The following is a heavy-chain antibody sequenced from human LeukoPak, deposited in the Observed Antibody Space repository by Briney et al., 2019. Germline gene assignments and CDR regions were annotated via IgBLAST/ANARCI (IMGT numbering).Heavy chain of an antibody. CDR2: VSGSGDTT. CDR3: AKTRRRYNILTAYYAVDY. Sequence: PGGSLRPSCAASGFTFSDYAMSWVRQAPGKGLEWVSGVSGSGDTTYYADSVKGRFTISRDNSKNTLYLQMNSLRAEDTALYYCAKTRRRYNILTAYYAVDYWGQGTLVTVSS. J-gene: IGHJ4*02. V-gene: IGHV3-23*01. D-gene: IGHD3-9*01. CDR1: GFTFSDYA.